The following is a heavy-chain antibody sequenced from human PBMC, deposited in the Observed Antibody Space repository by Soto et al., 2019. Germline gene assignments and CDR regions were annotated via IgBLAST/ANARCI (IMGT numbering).Heavy chain of an antibody. CDR3: AKSRYSDSSGDFYDY. V-gene: IGHV3-23*01. J-gene: IGHJ4*02. D-gene: IGHD3-22*01. Sequence: EVQLLESGGGLVQPGGSLSLSCAASAFTFNNYAMSWVRQAPGKGLEWVSGIGGSGRTTYYADSVKGRFTISRDNSNNTLFLQMNSLRAEDTTVYYCAKSRYSDSSGDFYDYWGQGTLVTVSS. CDR1: AFTFNNYA. CDR2: IGGSGRTT.